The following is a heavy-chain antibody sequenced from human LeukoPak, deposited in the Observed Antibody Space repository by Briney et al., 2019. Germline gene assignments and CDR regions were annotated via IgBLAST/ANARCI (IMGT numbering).Heavy chain of an antibody. Sequence: GGSLRLSCVASGFTFKNYGMHWVRQAPGKGLEWVGVISYDGNDKYYANSVKGRFTISRDNSKNTLCLQMNSLRAEDTAVYYCAKLDIPQQPAVDYWGQGTLVTVSS. J-gene: IGHJ4*02. CDR1: GFTFKNYG. CDR2: ISYDGNDK. CDR3: AKLDIPQQPAVDY. V-gene: IGHV3-30*18. D-gene: IGHD2-2*03.